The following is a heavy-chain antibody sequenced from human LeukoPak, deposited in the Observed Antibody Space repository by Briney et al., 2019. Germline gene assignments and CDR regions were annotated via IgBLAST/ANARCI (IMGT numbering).Heavy chain of an antibody. CDR2: INAGNGNT. Sequence: ASVKVSCKASGYTFTSYAMHWVRQAPGQRLEWMGWINAGNGNTKYSQKFQGRVTITRDTSASTAYMELSSLGSEDTAVYYCARDSRLRGYSGYGYWGQGTLVTVSS. CDR1: GYTFTSYA. J-gene: IGHJ4*02. V-gene: IGHV1-3*01. CDR3: ARDSRLRGYSGYGY. D-gene: IGHD5-12*01.